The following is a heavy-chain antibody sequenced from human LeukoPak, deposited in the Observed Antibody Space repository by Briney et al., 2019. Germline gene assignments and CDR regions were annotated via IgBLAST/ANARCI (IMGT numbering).Heavy chain of an antibody. Sequence: ASVNVSCKASGYTFTSYSINWVRQAPGQGLEWMGLISAYNGNTKDAQKLQGRVTMTTDTSTSTTYMELRSLIYDDTAVYYCARGLGGSGSYFLTFDYWGQGTLVTVSS. CDR1: GYTFTSYS. CDR2: ISAYNGNT. V-gene: IGHV1-18*01. CDR3: ARGLGGSGSYFLTFDY. D-gene: IGHD1-26*01. J-gene: IGHJ4*02.